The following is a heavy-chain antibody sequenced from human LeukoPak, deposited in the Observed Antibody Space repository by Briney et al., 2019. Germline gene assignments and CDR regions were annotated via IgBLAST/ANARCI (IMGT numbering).Heavy chain of an antibody. CDR2: IFHSGGT. V-gene: IGHV4-59*12. CDR3: AREGSLSYMDV. D-gene: IGHD3-16*02. CDR1: GGSINSYY. J-gene: IGHJ6*03. Sequence: PSETLSLTCTVSGGSINSYYWSWMRQPPGRGPEYVGYIFHSGGTNYNPSLKSRVTISVDTSKNQFSLKLSSVTAADTAVYYCAREGSLSYMDVWGKGTTVTVSS.